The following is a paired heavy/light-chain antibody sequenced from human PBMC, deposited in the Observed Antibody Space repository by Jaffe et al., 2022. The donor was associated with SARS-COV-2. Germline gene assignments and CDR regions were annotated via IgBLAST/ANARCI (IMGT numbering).Heavy chain of an antibody. J-gene: IGHJ6*02. CDR3: ARELRCSGGSCYQPLDYYYYGMDV. V-gene: IGHV3-30-3*01. D-gene: IGHD2-15*01. CDR2: ISYDGSNK. CDR1: GFTFSSYA. Sequence: QVQLVESGGGVVQPGRSLRLSCAASGFTFSSYAMHWVRQAPGKGLEWVAVISYDGSNKYYADSVKGRFTISRDNSKNTLYLQMNSLRAEDTAVYYCARELRCSGGSCYQPLDYYYYGMDVWGQGTTVTVSS.
Light chain of an antibody. CDR3: QQSYSTPGYT. CDR1: QSISSY. CDR2: AAS. V-gene: IGKV1-39*01. Sequence: DIQMTQSPSSLSASVGDRVTITCRASQSISSYLNWYQQKPGKAPKLLIYAASSLQSGVPSRFSGSGSGTDFTLTISSLQPEDFATYYCQQSYSTPGYTFGQGTKLEIK. J-gene: IGKJ2*01.